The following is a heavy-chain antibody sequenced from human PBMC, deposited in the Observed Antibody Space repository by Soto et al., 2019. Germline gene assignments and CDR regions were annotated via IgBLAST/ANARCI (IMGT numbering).Heavy chain of an antibody. D-gene: IGHD4-4*01. Sequence: ASVKVSCKASGYPFSDNQIHWLRRAPGQGLEWMGRINPKSDDTNYAQKFQGRVTMTRDTSIDTAYLELTGLTSDDTTTYYCARKHSLDYIRWGLDPWGQGTLVTVSS. J-gene: IGHJ5*02. V-gene: IGHV1-2*02. CDR2: INPKSDDT. CDR3: ARKHSLDYIRWGLDP. CDR1: GYPFSDNQ.